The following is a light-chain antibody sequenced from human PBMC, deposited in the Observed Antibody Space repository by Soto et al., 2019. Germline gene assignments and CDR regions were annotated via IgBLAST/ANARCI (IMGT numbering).Light chain of an antibody. J-gene: IGKJ5*01. CDR3: QQRSNWAIT. V-gene: IGKV3D-11*01. CDR2: DAS. CDR1: QGVSSY. Sequence: EIVLTQSPATLSLSPGERATLSCRASQGVSSYLAWYQQKPGQAPRLLIYDASNRATGIPARFSGSGPGTDFTLTIRSIEPEDFAVYYCQQRSNWAITFGQGTRLEIK.